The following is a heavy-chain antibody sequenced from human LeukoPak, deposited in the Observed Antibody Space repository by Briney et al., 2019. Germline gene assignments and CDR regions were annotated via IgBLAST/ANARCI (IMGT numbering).Heavy chain of an antibody. V-gene: IGHV3-7*01. D-gene: IGHD4-11*01. J-gene: IGHJ4*02. CDR2: IKQDGSEK. CDR3: AREDHSKYEY. Sequence: PGGSLGLSCVASGFTFSNYWMSWVRQAPGKGPEWVASIKQDGSEKFYVDSVKGRFTISKDNAKNSLYLQMNSLRAEDTAVYYCAREDHSKYEYWGQGTLVTVSS. CDR1: GFTFSNYW.